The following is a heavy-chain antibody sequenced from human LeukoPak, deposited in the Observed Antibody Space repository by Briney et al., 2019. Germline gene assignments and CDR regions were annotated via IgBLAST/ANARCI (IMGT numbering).Heavy chain of an antibody. D-gene: IGHD2-15*01. Sequence: GGSLRLSCAASGFTFSNYWMSWVRQAPGQGLEWVAHIKQDGSDKYYVDSVKGRFTISRDNSKNTLYLQMNSLRAEDTAVYYCARGGYCSGGSCYFLSYYYYYMDVWGKGTTVTVSS. CDR2: IKQDGSDK. V-gene: IGHV3-7*01. J-gene: IGHJ6*03. CDR1: GFTFSNYW. CDR3: ARGGYCSGGSCYFLSYYYYYMDV.